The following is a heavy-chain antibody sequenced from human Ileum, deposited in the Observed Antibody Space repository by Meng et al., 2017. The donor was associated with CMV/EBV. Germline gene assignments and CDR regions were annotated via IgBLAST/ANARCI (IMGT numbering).Heavy chain of an antibody. J-gene: IGHJ5*02. V-gene: IGHV2-5*01. Sequence: FALSTSGVGVGWIRQPPGKALEWLARIYWNDDKRYSPSLKSRLTITKDTSKNQVVLTMTNMDPVDTATYYCAHRQWDSSSPSWFDPWGQGTLVTVSS. D-gene: IGHD6-6*01. CDR1: FALSTSGVG. CDR2: IYWNDDK. CDR3: AHRQWDSSSPSWFDP.